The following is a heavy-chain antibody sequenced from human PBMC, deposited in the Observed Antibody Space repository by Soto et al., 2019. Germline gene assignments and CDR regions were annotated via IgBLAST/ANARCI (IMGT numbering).Heavy chain of an antibody. D-gene: IGHD3-10*01. CDR1: GFTFSSYA. V-gene: IGHV3-23*01. J-gene: IGHJ1*01. Sequence: GGSLRLSCAASGFTFSSYAMSWVRQAPGKGLEWVSAISGSGGSTYYADSVKGRFTISRDNSKNTLYLQMNSLRAEDTAVYYCAKPRYYGSGSPQSQYFQHWGQGTLVTVSS. CDR2: ISGSGGST. CDR3: AKPRYYGSGSPQSQYFQH.